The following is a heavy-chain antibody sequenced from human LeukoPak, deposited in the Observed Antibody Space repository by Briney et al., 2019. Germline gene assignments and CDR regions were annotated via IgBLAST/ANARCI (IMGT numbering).Heavy chain of an antibody. CDR2: FNPNSGGT. CDR3: AREARGSGNYHYDY. V-gene: IGHV1-2*06. J-gene: IGHJ4*02. CDR1: TYTFTDYY. D-gene: IGHD3-10*01. Sequence: ASVKVSCTASTYTFTDYYMHWVRQAPGQGLEWMGRFNPNSGGTNYAQKFQGRVTMTRDTSISTAYMDLSRLRSDDTAVYYCAREARGSGNYHYDYWGQGTLVTVSS.